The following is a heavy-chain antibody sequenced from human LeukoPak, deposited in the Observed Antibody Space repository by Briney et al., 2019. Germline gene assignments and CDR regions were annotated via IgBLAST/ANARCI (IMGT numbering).Heavy chain of an antibody. CDR3: ARDGTVTIFDY. CDR2: ISSSSSYI. V-gene: IGHV3-21*01. CDR1: GFTFSSFS. J-gene: IGHJ4*02. Sequence: GGSLRLSCAASGFTFSSFSMNWVRQAPGKGLEWVSSISSSSSYIYYADSVKGRFTISRDNAKNSLYLQMNSLRAEDTAVYYCARDGTVTIFDYWGQGTLVTVSS. D-gene: IGHD4-17*01.